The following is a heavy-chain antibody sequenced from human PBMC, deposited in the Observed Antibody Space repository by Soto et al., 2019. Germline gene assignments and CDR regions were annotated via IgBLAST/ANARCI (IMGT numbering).Heavy chain of an antibody. CDR2: IWYDGINK. V-gene: IGHV3-33*01. CDR3: ARDPVIVLQFPPDY. J-gene: IGHJ4*02. D-gene: IGHD2-8*01. Sequence: QVQLVESGGGVVQPGRSLRLSCAASGFTFSSYGMHWVRQAPGKGLEWVVVIWYDGINKYYADSVKGRVTISRDNSKTRSYRQMNSFRAEATVVDYCARDPVIVLQFPPDYCCQVTLVTVSS. CDR1: GFTFSSYG.